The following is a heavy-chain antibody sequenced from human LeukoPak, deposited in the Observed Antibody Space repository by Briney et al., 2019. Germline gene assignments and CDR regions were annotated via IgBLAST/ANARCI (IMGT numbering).Heavy chain of an antibody. J-gene: IGHJ4*02. Sequence: PSETLSLTCTVSGGSVSSGSYYWTWIRQPPGKGLEWIGYIYHSGSTFYNPSLKSRVTISVDTSKNQFSLELRSVTAADTAVYYCARDLTSWGQGTLVTVSS. CDR2: IYHSGST. CDR1: GGSVSSGSYY. V-gene: IGHV4-61*01. CDR3: ARDLTS. D-gene: IGHD1-14*01.